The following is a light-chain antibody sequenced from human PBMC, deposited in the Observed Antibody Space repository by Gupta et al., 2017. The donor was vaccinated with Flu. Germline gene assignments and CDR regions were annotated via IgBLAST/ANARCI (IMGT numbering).Light chain of an antibody. CDR2: DND. Sequence: SVLPHPPSASPPPCLTVTISCSGSSSNIGVNYVSWYQQFPGTAPKLLIYDNDKRPSGIPDRFSGSKSGTSATLGITGLQTGDEADYYCGTWDNSLDFSRVFGGGTKLTVL. CDR3: GTWDNSLDFSRV. V-gene: IGLV1-51*01. J-gene: IGLJ3*02. CDR1: SSNIGVNY.